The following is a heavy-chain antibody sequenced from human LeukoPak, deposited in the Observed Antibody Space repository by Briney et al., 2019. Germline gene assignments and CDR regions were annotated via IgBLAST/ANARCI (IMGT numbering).Heavy chain of an antibody. CDR1: GFTFSSYG. Sequence: PGGSLRLSCAASGFTFSSYGMHWVRQAPGKGLEWVAVISYDGSNKYYADSVKGRFTISRDNSKNSLYLQMNSLRGEDTAVYYCTRDSGYNAFDIWGQGTMVTVSS. V-gene: IGHV3-30*03. CDR2: ISYDGSNK. CDR3: TRDSGYNAFDI. J-gene: IGHJ3*02. D-gene: IGHD5-12*01.